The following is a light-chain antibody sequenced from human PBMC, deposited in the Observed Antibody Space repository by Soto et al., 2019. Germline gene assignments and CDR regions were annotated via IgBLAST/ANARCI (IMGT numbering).Light chain of an antibody. J-gene: IGKJ1*01. V-gene: IGKV3-20*01. CDR3: QQYGGSPRT. Sequence: EIVLTQSPGTVSLSPGERATLSCRASQSVTKSLAWYQQKPGQAPRLLIYGASSRATGIPDRFSGSGSGTDFTLTISRLEPEDFAVYYCQQYGGSPRTFGQRTMVDI. CDR1: QSVTKS. CDR2: GAS.